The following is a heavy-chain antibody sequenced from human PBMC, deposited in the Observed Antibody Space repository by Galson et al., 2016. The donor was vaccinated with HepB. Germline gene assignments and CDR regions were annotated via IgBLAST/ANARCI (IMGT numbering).Heavy chain of an antibody. D-gene: IGHD3-22*01. Sequence: SLRLSCAASVFTVSNNYMSWVRQAPGKGLEWVAVIWYDGSNKYFSDSVRGRFSISRDNSKNTLYLQMNSLRAEDTAVYYCAKEPYYNDSSGWSLVFDIWGRGSLVTVSS. J-gene: IGHJ2*01. CDR3: AKEPYYNDSSGWSLVFDI. V-gene: IGHV3-33*06. CDR2: IWYDGSNK. CDR1: VFTVSNNY.